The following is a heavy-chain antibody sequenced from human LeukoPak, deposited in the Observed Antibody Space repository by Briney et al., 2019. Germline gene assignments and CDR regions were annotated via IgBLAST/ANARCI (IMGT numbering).Heavy chain of an antibody. CDR3: ARAGYYDSSGYYYY. D-gene: IGHD3-22*01. CDR2: IYHSGST. Sequence: SETLSLTCAVSGYSISSGYYWGWIRQPPGKGLEWIGSIYHSGSTYYNPSLKGRVTIAVDTSKNQFSLKLSSVTAADTAVYYCARAGYYDSSGYYYYWGQGTLVTVSS. CDR1: GYSISSGYY. J-gene: IGHJ4*02. V-gene: IGHV4-38-2*01.